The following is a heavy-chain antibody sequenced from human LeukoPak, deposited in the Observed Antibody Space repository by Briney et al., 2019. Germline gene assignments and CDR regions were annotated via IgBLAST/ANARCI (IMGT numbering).Heavy chain of an antibody. J-gene: IGHJ6*02. V-gene: IGHV1-18*01. CDR1: GYTFTSYG. CDR3: ARAWGAMVSPHYYYYGMDV. D-gene: IGHD5-18*01. CDR2: ISAYNGNT. Sequence: ASVKVSCKASGYTFTSYGISWVRQAPGQGLEWMGWISAYNGNTNYAQKLQGRVTMTTDTSTSTAYMEPRSLRSDDTAVYYCARAWGAMVSPHYYYYGMDVWGQGTTVTVSS.